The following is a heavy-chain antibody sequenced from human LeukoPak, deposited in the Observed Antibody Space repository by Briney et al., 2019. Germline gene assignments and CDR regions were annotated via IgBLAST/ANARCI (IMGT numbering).Heavy chain of an antibody. D-gene: IGHD3-10*01. Sequence: GGSLRLSCAASGFSPRGYGMHWVRQAPGRGLEYVSAISADGGTTDYLNSVKGRFTISRDNSKNTLYLQMGRLRSDDTAIYYCARGRGGPPFDFWGQGTVVTVAS. CDR3: ARGRGGPPFDF. CDR1: GFSPRGYG. J-gene: IGHJ4*02. CDR2: ISADGGTT. V-gene: IGHV3-64*01.